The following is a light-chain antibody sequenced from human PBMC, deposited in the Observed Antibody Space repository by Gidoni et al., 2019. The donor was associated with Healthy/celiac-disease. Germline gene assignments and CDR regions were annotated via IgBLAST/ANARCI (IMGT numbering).Light chain of an antibody. CDR2: GAS. V-gene: IGKV3-20*01. Sequence: GTLSCRASQSVSSSYLAWYQQKPGQAPRLLIYGASSRATGIPDRFSGSGSGTDFTLTISRLEPEDFAVYYCQQYGSSPYIFXQXTKLEIK. J-gene: IGKJ2*01. CDR3: QQYGSSPYI. CDR1: QSVSSSY.